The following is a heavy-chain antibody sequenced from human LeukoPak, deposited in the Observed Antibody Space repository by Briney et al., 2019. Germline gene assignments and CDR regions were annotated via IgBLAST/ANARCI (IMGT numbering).Heavy chain of an antibody. D-gene: IGHD6-19*01. Sequence: GGSLRLSCAASGFTFSSYAMSWVRQAPGKGLEWVSAISGSGGSTYYADSVKGRFTISSDNSKNTLYLQMNILRAEDTAVYYCAKGDSSGWGGNWFDPWGQGTLVTVSS. CDR1: GFTFSSYA. J-gene: IGHJ5*02. V-gene: IGHV3-23*01. CDR2: ISGSGGST. CDR3: AKGDSSGWGGNWFDP.